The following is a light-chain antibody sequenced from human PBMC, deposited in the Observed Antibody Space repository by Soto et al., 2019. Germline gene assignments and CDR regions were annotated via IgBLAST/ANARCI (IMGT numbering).Light chain of an antibody. CDR3: QQLNSYPWT. CDR2: AAS. Sequence: DIQLTQSPSFLSASVGDRVTITCRASQGISSYLAWYQQKPGKAPKLLISAASTLQSGVPSRFSGSGSGTEFTLTTSSLQPEDFASYYCQQLNSYPWTFGQGTKEEIK. CDR1: QGISSY. V-gene: IGKV1-9*01. J-gene: IGKJ1*01.